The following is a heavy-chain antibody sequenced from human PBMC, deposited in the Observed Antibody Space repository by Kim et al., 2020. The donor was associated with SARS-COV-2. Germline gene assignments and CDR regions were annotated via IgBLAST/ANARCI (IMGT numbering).Heavy chain of an antibody. CDR3: ARELYYYDSSGYLLGYYYYYGMDV. D-gene: IGHD3-22*01. CDR2: IIPILGIA. Sequence: SVKVSCKASGGTFSSYAISWVRQAPGQGLEWMGRIIPILGIANYAQKFQGRVTITADKSTSTAYMELSSLRSEDTAVYYCARELYYYDSSGYLLGYYYYYGMDVWGQGTTVTVSS. CDR1: GGTFSSYA. J-gene: IGHJ6*02. V-gene: IGHV1-69*04.